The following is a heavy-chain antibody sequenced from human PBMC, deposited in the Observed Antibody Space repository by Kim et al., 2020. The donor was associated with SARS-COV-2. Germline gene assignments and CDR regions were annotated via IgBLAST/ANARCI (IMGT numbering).Heavy chain of an antibody. CDR2: SGST. V-gene: IGHV4-34*01. CDR3: ASYNWFDP. Sequence: SGSTNDNPSLKSRVTISVDTSKSLFSLKLSSVTAADTAVYYCASYNWFDPWGQGTLVTVSS. J-gene: IGHJ5*02.